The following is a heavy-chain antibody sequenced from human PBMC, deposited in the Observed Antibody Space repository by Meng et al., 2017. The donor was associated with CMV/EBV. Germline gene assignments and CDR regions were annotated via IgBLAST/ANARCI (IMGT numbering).Heavy chain of an antibody. J-gene: IGHJ6*02. D-gene: IGHD2-2*01. CDR1: GYTFTSYD. CDR3: ARGDFVVVPAATKIPRQYYYYGMDV. Sequence: ASVKVSCKASGYTFTSYDINWVRQATGQGLEWMGWMNSNSGNTGYAQKFQGRVTITRNTSIRTAYMELSSLRSEDTAVYYCARGDFVVVPAATKIPRQYYYYGMDVWGQGTTVTVSS. CDR2: MNSNSGNT. V-gene: IGHV1-8*03.